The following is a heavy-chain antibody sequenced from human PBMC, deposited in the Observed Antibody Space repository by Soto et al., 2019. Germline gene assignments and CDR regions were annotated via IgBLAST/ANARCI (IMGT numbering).Heavy chain of an antibody. D-gene: IGHD5-12*01. CDR1: GFTVSNYS. CDR2: ISRSSSHM. CDR3: ANHDYGANRV. J-gene: IGHJ4*02. Sequence: GGSLSLSCVASGFTVSNYSMNWIRQAPGKGLEGVSSISRSSSHMFYADSVRGRFTISRDNAKNSVYLEMNSLRAEDTAVYYCANHDYGANRVWGQGTLVTVSS. V-gene: IGHV3-21*01.